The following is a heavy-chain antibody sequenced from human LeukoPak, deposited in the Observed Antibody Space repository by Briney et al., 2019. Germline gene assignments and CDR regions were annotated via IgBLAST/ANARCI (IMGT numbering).Heavy chain of an antibody. CDR1: GFTFSSYG. CDR2: ISYDGSNK. V-gene: IGHV3-30*18. D-gene: IGHD1-26*01. Sequence: GGSLRLSCAASGFTFSSYGMHWVRQAPGKGLEWVAVISYDGSNKYYADSVKGRFTISRDNSKNTLYLQMNSLRAEDTAVYYCAKDGVGGSYLQHWGQGTLVTVSS. CDR3: AKDGVGGSYLQH. J-gene: IGHJ1*01.